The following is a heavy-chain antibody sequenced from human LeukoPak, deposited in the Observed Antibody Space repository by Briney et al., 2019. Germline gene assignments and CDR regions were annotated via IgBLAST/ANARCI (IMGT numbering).Heavy chain of an antibody. V-gene: IGHV1-2*02. D-gene: IGHD3-22*01. CDR2: INPNSGGT. J-gene: IGHJ1*01. CDR1: GYTIPGYY. CDR3: ARGYYDSSDYEYFQH. Sequence: GASVKVSCKASGYTIPGYYLHWVRQAPGQGLEWMGWINPNSGGTNSAQKFQGRVTMTRDTSIITAYMELSRLRSDDTAVYFCARGYYDSSDYEYFQHWGQGTLVTVSS.